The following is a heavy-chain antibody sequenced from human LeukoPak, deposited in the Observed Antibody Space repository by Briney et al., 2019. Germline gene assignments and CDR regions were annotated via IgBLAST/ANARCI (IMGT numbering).Heavy chain of an antibody. CDR3: ARGPGGGATIGFYYYYYMDV. J-gene: IGHJ6*03. CDR1: GDSISRGGYS. D-gene: IGHD1-26*01. CDR2: FYYSGST. Sequence: PSETLSLTCAVSGDSISRGGYSWSWIRQPPGKGLEWIGYFYYSGSTYYNPSLKSRVTISLDTSKNQLSLKLSSVTAADTAVYYCARGPGGGATIGFYYYYYMDVWGKGTTVTISS. V-gene: IGHV4-30-4*07.